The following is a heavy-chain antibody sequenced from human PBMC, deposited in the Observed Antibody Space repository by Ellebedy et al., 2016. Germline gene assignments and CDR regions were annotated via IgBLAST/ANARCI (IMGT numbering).Heavy chain of an antibody. Sequence: GESLKISCAVSGFTVSSNYMSWVRQAPGKGLEWVSTITGSGDRTNYADSVKGRFTISRDSSKNTLYLDMDSLRAEDTAIYYCARDRITGVGMWYFDLWGRGTLVTVSS. J-gene: IGHJ2*01. CDR2: ITGSGDRT. CDR3: ARDRITGVGMWYFDL. CDR1: GFTVSSNY. V-gene: IGHV3-23*01. D-gene: IGHD1-14*01.